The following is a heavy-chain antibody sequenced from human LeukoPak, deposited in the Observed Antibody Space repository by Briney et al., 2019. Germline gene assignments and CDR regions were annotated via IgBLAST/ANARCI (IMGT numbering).Heavy chain of an antibody. Sequence: ASVKVSCKASGYTFTAYYTHWVRQAPGQGLEWMGWINPNSGATNYAQKFQGRVTMTTDTSTSTAYMELRSLRSDDTAVYYCAREDRYGDYRVGYYYYYMDVWGKGTTVTVSS. CDR2: INPNSGAT. CDR1: GYTFTAYY. V-gene: IGHV1-2*02. J-gene: IGHJ6*03. D-gene: IGHD4-17*01. CDR3: AREDRYGDYRVGYYYYYMDV.